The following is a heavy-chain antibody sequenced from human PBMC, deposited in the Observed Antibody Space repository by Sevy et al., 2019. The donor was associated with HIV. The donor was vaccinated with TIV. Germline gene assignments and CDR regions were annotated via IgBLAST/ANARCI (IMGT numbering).Heavy chain of an antibody. D-gene: IGHD2-15*01. CDR2: INPNSGGT. Sequence: ASVKVSCKASGYTCTGYYMHWVRQAPRQGLEWMGWINPNSGGTNYAQKFQGWVTMTRDTSISTAYMELSRLRSDDTAEYYCARDRRGYCSGGSCYGYYFDYWGQGTLVTVSS. CDR1: GYTCTGYY. CDR3: ARDRRGYCSGGSCYGYYFDY. V-gene: IGHV1-2*04. J-gene: IGHJ4*02.